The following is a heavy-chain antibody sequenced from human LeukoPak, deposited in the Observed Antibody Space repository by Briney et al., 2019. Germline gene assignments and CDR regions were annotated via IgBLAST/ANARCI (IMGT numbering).Heavy chain of an antibody. V-gene: IGHV4-59*08. CDR3: ARFGITVVRGGKYYFDY. J-gene: IGHJ4*02. CDR2: IYYSGAT. Sequence: SETLSLTCTVPGCSISNYYWSWIRQPPGKGLEWIGHIYYSGATKYNPSLKSRITISVDTSKNQFSLMLSSVTAADTAVYYCARFGITVVRGGKYYFDYWGQGTLVTVSS. CDR1: GCSISNYY. D-gene: IGHD3-10*01.